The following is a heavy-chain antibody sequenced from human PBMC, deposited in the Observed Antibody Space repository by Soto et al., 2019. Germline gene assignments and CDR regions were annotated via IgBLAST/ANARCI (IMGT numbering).Heavy chain of an antibody. Sequence: PSETLSLTCAVYGGSFSGYYYWSWIRQPPGKGLEWIGNIYYSGNTYYNPSLKSRLIISIDTSKNQFSLKVGSVTAADTAVYYCARDQEAYYYGSGSPGPYYYYGMDVWGQGTTVTVSS. J-gene: IGHJ6*02. CDR1: GGSFSGYYY. V-gene: IGHV4-30-4*01. D-gene: IGHD3-10*01. CDR2: IYYSGNT. CDR3: ARDQEAYYYGSGSPGPYYYYGMDV.